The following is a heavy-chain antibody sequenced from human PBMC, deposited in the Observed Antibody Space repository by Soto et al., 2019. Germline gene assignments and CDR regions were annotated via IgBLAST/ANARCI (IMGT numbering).Heavy chain of an antibody. Sequence: ASVKVSCKASGGTFSSYAISWVRQAPGQGLEWMGGIIPIFGTANYAQKFQGRVTITADESTSTAYMELSSLRSEDTAVYYCNDYQSSGSWYPFDIRVHGTMVT. CDR3: NDYQSSGSWYPFDI. J-gene: IGHJ3*02. D-gene: IGHD3-22*01. V-gene: IGHV1-69*13. CDR1: GGTFSSYA. CDR2: IIPIFGTA.